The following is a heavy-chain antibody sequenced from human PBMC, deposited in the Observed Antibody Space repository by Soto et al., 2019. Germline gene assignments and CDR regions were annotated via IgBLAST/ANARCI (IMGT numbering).Heavy chain of an antibody. CDR1: GGSFSGYY. CDR2: INHSGST. Sequence: PSETLSLTCAVYGGSFSGYYWSWIRQPPGKGLEWIGEINHSGSTNYSPSLKSRVTISVDTSKNQFSLQLSSVTAADTAVYYCARAPMIRGVIITTNWFDPWGQGTLVTVSS. V-gene: IGHV4-34*01. D-gene: IGHD3-10*01. CDR3: ARAPMIRGVIITTNWFDP. J-gene: IGHJ5*02.